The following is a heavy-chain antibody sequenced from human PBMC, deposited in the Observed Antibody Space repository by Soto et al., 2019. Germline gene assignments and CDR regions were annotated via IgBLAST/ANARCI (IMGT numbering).Heavy chain of an antibody. CDR1: GFTFTSSA. CDR2: IVVGSGNT. D-gene: IGHD6-13*01. V-gene: IGHV1-58*01. CDR3: AASVSSSWYSFGYYYYGMDV. J-gene: IGHJ6*02. Sequence: AASVKVSCKASGFTFTSSAVQWVRQARGQRLEWIGWIVVGSGNTNYAQKFQERVTITRDMSTSTAYMELSSLRSEDTAVYYCAASVSSSWYSFGYYYYGMDVWGQGTTVTVSS.